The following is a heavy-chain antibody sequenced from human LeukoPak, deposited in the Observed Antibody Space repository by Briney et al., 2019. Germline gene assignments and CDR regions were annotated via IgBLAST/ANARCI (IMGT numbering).Heavy chain of an antibody. CDR1: GFAFSSYV. CDR2: IWYDGSNK. Sequence: GGSLRLSCAASGFAFSSYVMHWVRQAPGKGLEWVAVIWYDGSNKYYADSVKGRFTISRDNSKNTLYLQMNSLRAEDTAVYYCAKDSTLRYCSSTSCYYFDYWGQGTLVTVSS. J-gene: IGHJ4*02. V-gene: IGHV3-30*04. D-gene: IGHD2-2*01. CDR3: AKDSTLRYCSSTSCYYFDY.